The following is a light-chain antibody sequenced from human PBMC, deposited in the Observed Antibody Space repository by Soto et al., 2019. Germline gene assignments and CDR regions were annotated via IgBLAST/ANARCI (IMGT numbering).Light chain of an antibody. J-gene: IGLJ2*01. V-gene: IGLV2-23*02. Sequence: QSVLTQPASVSGSPGQSITISCTGTSSDVGSYNLVSWYQQHPGKAPKLMIYEVSKRPSGVSNRFSGSKSGNTASLTISGLQDEDEADYYCCSYAGSSTFVVFGGGIQLTGL. CDR3: CSYAGSSTFVV. CDR2: EVS. CDR1: SSDVGSYNL.